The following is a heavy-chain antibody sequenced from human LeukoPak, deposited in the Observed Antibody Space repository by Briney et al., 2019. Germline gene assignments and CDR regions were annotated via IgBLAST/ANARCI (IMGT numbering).Heavy chain of an antibody. CDR3: ASQGSDSGWFYF. CDR2: IYYSGST. CDR1: GASISTYY. D-gene: IGHD6-19*01. Sequence: SETLSLTCSVSGASISTYYWSWIRQPPGKGLEWIGHIYYSGSTSYNPSFKSRVTISPDTSKNQVSLKLTSVTAADTAIYYCASQGSDSGWFYFWGQGTLVTVSS. V-gene: IGHV4-59*08. J-gene: IGHJ4*02.